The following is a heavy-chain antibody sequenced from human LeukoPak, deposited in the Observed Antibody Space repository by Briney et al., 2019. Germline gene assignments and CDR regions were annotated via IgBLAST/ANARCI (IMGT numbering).Heavy chain of an antibody. Sequence: ASVKVSCKASGYTFTSYYMHWVRQAPGQGLEWMGIINPSGGSTSYAQKFQGRVTMTEDTSTDTAYMELSSLRSEDTAVYYCATLDILTGKDAFDIWGQGTMVTVSS. J-gene: IGHJ3*02. D-gene: IGHD3-9*01. CDR1: GYTFTSYY. V-gene: IGHV1-46*01. CDR2: INPSGGST. CDR3: ATLDILTGKDAFDI.